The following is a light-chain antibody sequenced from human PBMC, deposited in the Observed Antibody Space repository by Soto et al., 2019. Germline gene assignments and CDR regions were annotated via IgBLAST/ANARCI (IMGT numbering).Light chain of an antibody. CDR2: GNN. CDR3: AVWDDSLSGVV. V-gene: IGLV1-47*01. Sequence: QPVLTQPPSASGTPGQTVTISSSGGTSNIGTNYVSWYQHLPGTAPKLLIYGNNQRPSGVPDRFSGSKSGTSASLAISGLRSDEEADYYCAVWDDSLSGVVFGGGTKLTVL. CDR1: TSNIGTNY. J-gene: IGLJ3*02.